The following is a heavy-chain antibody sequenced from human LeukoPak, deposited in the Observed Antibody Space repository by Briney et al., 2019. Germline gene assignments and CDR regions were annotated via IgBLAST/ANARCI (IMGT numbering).Heavy chain of an antibody. J-gene: IGHJ4*02. CDR2: ITGSGGAV. CDR3: ARNGGGLDY. CDR1: EFTFSSYD. Sequence: GGSLRLSCAASEFTFSSYDIIWVRQAPGKGLEWVSWITGSGGAVKYTDSVKGRFTISRDNAEKSVYLQMNSLRVEDTAVYYCARNGGGLDYWGQGTLVTVSS. V-gene: IGHV3-48*03. D-gene: IGHD3-16*01.